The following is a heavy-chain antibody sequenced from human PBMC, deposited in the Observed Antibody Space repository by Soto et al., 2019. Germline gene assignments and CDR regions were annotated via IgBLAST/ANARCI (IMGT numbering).Heavy chain of an antibody. CDR1: GETLSHHW. CDR3: ATTPVIRASYYYYGMDV. CDR2: IDPSDSYT. Sequence: GESLTISCRVAGETLSHHWINWVRQMPGKGLEWLGRIDPSDSYTNYNPSFQGHVTISADKSTETAYLQWSSLKASDSALYYCATTPVIRASYYYYGMDVWGPGTTVTVPS. V-gene: IGHV5-10-1*01. D-gene: IGHD4-17*01. J-gene: IGHJ6*02.